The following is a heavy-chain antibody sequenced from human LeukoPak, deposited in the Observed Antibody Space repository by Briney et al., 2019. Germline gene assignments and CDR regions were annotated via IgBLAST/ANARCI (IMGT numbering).Heavy chain of an antibody. CDR2: ISYDGSNK. CDR3: ARERIINYVHYYYGMDV. D-gene: IGHD4-11*01. Sequence: GSLRLSCAASGFTFGSYAMHWVRQAPGKGLEWVAVISYDGSNKYYADSVKGRFTISRDNSKNTLYLQMNSLRAEDTAVYYCARERIINYVHYYYGMDVWGQGTTVTVSS. CDR1: GFTFGSYA. J-gene: IGHJ6*02. V-gene: IGHV3-30-3*01.